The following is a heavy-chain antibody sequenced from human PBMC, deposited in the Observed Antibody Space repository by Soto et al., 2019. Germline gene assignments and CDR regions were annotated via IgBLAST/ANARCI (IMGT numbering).Heavy chain of an antibody. Sequence: SETLSPTCTVSSDSISSYYWSWIRQPPGKRLEWIGYISYSGSTDYNTSLKSRVTISGDTSKNQSSLKVSSVIAEDTAVYYCARGTSWQLPFDHWGQGTLVTVSS. D-gene: IGHD6-13*01. CDR1: SDSISSYY. CDR3: ARGTSWQLPFDH. J-gene: IGHJ4*02. CDR2: ISYSGST. V-gene: IGHV4-59*01.